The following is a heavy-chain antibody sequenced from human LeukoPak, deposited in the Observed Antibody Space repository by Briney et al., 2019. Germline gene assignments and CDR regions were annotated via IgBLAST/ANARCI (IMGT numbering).Heavy chain of an antibody. V-gene: IGHV4-4*07. CDR1: GGSIGWDY. CDR3: AREEYFQDSNGYSYYFHY. D-gene: IGHD3-22*01. CDR2: IYKSGST. J-gene: IGHJ4*02. Sequence: SETLSLTCTLSGGSIGWDYWSWIRQSAGKGLEWIGRIYKSGSTNYNPSFRRRVTMSVDTSKNQFSLHVTSVTAADTAVYYCAREEYFQDSNGYSYYFHYWGQGSLVTVSS.